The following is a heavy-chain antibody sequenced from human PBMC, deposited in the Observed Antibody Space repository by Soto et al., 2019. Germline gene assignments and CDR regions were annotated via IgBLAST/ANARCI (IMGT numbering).Heavy chain of an antibody. CDR3: ARGVGYDYGSEQWLVRIWFDP. D-gene: IGHD6-19*01. CDR1: GYTFTGYY. Sequence: ASVKVSCKASGYTFTGYYMHWVRQAPGQGLEWMGWINPNSGGTNYAQKFQGRVTMTRDTSISTAYMELSRLRSDDTAVYYCARGVGYDYGSEQWLVRIWFDPWGQGTLVTVSS. J-gene: IGHJ5*02. CDR2: INPNSGGT. V-gene: IGHV1-2*02.